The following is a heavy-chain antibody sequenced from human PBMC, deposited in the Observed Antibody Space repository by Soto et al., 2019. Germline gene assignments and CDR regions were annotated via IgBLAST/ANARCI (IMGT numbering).Heavy chain of an antibody. CDR2: IYYSGRT. D-gene: IGHD3-3*01. V-gene: IGHV4-59*01. Sequence: QVQLQESGPGLVKPSETLSLTCTVSGGSISSYYWSWIRQPPGKGLEWIGYIYYSGRTNYNPSLTSRVTISVDTSKNQFSLKLRSVTAADTAVYYCAGCYYDFWSGYCDYWGQGTLVTVSS. CDR3: AGCYYDFWSGYCDY. CDR1: GGSISSYY. J-gene: IGHJ4*02.